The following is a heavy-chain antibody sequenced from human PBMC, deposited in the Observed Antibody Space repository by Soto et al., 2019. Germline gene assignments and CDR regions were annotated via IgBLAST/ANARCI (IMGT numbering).Heavy chain of an antibody. CDR3: ARWGSPIDY. J-gene: IGHJ4*02. Sequence: NFQGRVTMTTDTSTSTAYMELRSLRSDDTAVYYCARWGSPIDYWGQGTRVTVSS. V-gene: IGHV1-18*01. D-gene: IGHD3-16*01.